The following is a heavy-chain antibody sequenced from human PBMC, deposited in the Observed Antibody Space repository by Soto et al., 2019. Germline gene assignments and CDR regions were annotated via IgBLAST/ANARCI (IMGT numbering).Heavy chain of an antibody. Sequence: PGGSLRLSCAASGFTFNNYAMNWVRQAPGKGLEWVATISGTGGSTYYADSVKGRFTISRDNSKNTLYLQMNSLRVEETAVYYCAKDRLGGNFDYWGQGTQVTVSS. CDR1: GFTFNNYA. CDR2: ISGTGGST. J-gene: IGHJ4*02. V-gene: IGHV3-23*01. CDR3: AKDRLGGNFDY.